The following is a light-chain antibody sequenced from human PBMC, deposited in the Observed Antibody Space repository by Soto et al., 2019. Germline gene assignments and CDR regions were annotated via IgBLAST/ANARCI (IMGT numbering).Light chain of an antibody. V-gene: IGKV3-15*01. CDR1: QSVSVN. CDR2: GVS. CDR3: QHYNNWPFT. J-gene: IGKJ2*01. Sequence: EIVMTQSPGTLSVSPGERATLSCRASQSVSVNLAWYQQKPGQAPRLLLYGVSTRATGIPARFSGSESGTEFTLTISSLQSEDFAVYYCQHYNNWPFTFGQGTKLEIK.